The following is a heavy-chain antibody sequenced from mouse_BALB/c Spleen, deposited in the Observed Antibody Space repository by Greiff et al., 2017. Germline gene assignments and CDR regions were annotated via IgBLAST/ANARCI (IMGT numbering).Heavy chain of an antibody. D-gene: IGHD2-2*01. CDR1: GFNIKDTY. Sequence: VQLKQSGAELVKPGASVKLSCTASGFNIKDTYMHWVKQRPEQGLEWIGRIDPANGNTKYDPKFQGKATITADTSSNTAYLQLSSLTSEDTAVYYCARGDGYDYYFDYWGQGTTLTVSS. CDR2: IDPANGNT. V-gene: IGHV14-3*02. J-gene: IGHJ2*01. CDR3: ARGDGYDYYFDY.